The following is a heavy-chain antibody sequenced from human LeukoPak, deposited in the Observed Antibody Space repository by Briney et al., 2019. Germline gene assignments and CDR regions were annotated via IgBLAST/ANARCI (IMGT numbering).Heavy chain of an antibody. V-gene: IGHV3-48*03. Sequence: GGSLRLSFAASGFTFSSYEMNWVRQAPGKGLEWVSYISSSGSTIYYADSVKGRFTISRDNAKNSLYLQMNSLRAEDTAVYYCAELVITMIGGVWGKGTTVTISS. J-gene: IGHJ6*04. CDR2: ISSSGSTI. CDR1: GFTFSSYE. D-gene: IGHD3-10*02. CDR3: AELVITMIGGV.